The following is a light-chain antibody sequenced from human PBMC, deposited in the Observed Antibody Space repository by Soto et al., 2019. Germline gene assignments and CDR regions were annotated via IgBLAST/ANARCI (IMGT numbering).Light chain of an antibody. CDR2: RNT. J-gene: IGLJ3*02. Sequence: QSVLTQPPSASGTPGQRVTISCSGSRSNIGDNYVHWYQQVPGTAPKLLIYRNTQRPSGVPDPFSGSKSGTSASLAISGLGSEDEADYYCAAWDGSLSGWVFGGGTKLIVL. CDR1: RSNIGDNY. V-gene: IGLV1-47*01. CDR3: AAWDGSLSGWV.